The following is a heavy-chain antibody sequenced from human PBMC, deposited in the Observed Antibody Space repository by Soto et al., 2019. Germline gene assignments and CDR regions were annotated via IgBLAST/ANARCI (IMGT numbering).Heavy chain of an antibody. CDR1: GYTFTSYY. CDR3: ARSTVPRRGGMDV. D-gene: IGHD4-4*01. Sequence: QVQLVQSGAEVKKPGASVKVSCKASGYTFTSYYMHWVRQAPGQGLEWMGIINPSGGSTSYAQKFQGRVTMTRATSTSTVYMELSSLRSEDTAVYYCARSTVPRRGGMDVWGQGTTVTVSS. V-gene: IGHV1-46*01. J-gene: IGHJ6*02. CDR2: INPSGGST.